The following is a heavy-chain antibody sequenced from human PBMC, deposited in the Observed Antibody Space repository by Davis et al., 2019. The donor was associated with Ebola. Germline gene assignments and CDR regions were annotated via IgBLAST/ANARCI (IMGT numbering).Heavy chain of an antibody. J-gene: IGHJ4*02. CDR2: INAGNGNT. Sequence: ASMKVSCKASGYTFTSYGISWVRQAPGQGLEWMGWINAGNGNTKYSQKFQGRVTITRDTSASTAYMELSSLRSEDTAVYYCARDTIFSSGWSLWGQGTLVTVSS. CDR1: GYTFTSYG. CDR3: ARDTIFSSGWSL. D-gene: IGHD6-19*01. V-gene: IGHV1-3*01.